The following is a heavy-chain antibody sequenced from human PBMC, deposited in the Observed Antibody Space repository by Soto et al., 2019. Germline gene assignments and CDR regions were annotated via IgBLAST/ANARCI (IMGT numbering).Heavy chain of an antibody. J-gene: IGHJ3*02. V-gene: IGHV3-21*01. CDR1: GFTFSSYS. Sequence: EVQLVESGGGLVKPGGSLRLSCAASGFTFSSYSMNWVRQAPGKGLEWVSSISSSSSYIYYADSVKGRFTISRDNAKNSLYLQMKSLRAEDTAVYYCARDGPLAGPFAFDIWGQGTMVTVSS. CDR2: ISSSSSYI. CDR3: ARDGPLAGPFAFDI.